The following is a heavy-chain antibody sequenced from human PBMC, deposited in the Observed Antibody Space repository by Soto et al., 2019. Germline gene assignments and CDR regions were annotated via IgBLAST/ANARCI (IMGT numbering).Heavy chain of an antibody. CDR3: AKYHLGFPSYYYYMDV. J-gene: IGHJ6*03. CDR2: ISGSGGSA. Sequence: QPGGSLRLSCAASGFTFSSYAMSWVRQAPGKGLEWVSAISGSGGSAYYADSVKGRFTISRDNSKNTLYLQMNSLRAEDTAVYYCAKYHLGFPSYYYYMDVWGKGTTVTVSS. CDR1: GFTFSSYA. V-gene: IGHV3-23*01.